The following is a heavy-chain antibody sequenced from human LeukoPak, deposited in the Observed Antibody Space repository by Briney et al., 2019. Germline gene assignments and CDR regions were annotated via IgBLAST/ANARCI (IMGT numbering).Heavy chain of an antibody. CDR3: AREEAAALDY. J-gene: IGHJ4*02. V-gene: IGHV3-21*01. D-gene: IGHD6-13*01. Sequence: GGSLRLSCAASGFTFSSYSVNWVRQAPGKGLEWVSSISSSSSYIYYADSVKGRFTISRDNAKNSLYLQMNSLRAEDAAVYYCAREEAAALDYWGQGTLVTVSS. CDR1: GFTFSSYS. CDR2: ISSSSSYI.